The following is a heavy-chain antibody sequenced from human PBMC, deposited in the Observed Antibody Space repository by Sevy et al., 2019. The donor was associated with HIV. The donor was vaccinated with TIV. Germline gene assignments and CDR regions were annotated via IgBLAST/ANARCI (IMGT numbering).Heavy chain of an antibody. Sequence: GGSLRLSCAASGFAFSDAWMSWVRQAPGKGLEWVARIKSKTDSGTRDFAAPVKGRLSISREDSKNLVYLQMTSLKDEDTGVYFCAGGIGTSDFDHWGQGTLVTVSS. CDR2: IKSKTDSGTR. CDR3: AGGIGTSDFDH. D-gene: IGHD1-1*01. V-gene: IGHV3-15*01. CDR1: GFAFSDAW. J-gene: IGHJ4*02.